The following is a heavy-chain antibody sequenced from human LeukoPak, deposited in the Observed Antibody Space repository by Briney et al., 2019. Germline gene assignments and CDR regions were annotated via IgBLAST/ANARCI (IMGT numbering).Heavy chain of an antibody. CDR1: GGTFGSYT. V-gene: IGHV1-69*02. CDR2: IIPILGIA. J-gene: IGHJ4*02. Sequence: ASVKVSCKASGGTFGSYTISWVRQAPGQGLEWMGRIIPILGIANYAQKFQGRVTITADKSTSTAYMELSSLRSEDTAVYYCARGWYNWNEGFDYWGQGTLVTVSS. CDR3: ARGWYNWNEGFDY. D-gene: IGHD1-1*01.